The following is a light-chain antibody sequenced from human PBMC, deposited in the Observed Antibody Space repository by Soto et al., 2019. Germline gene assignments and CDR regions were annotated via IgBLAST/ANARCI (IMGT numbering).Light chain of an antibody. CDR2: EVT. CDR1: SGDVGYHKY. J-gene: IGLJ1*01. Sequence: QSALTQPASVSGSPGQSITISCTGTSGDVGYHKYVSWYQQHPGKAPKLLIYEVTNRPSGVSNRFSGSKSGNTASLTISGLQAEDEANYYCSSSTISSTLYVFGTGTKLTVL. CDR3: SSSTISSTLYV. V-gene: IGLV2-14*01.